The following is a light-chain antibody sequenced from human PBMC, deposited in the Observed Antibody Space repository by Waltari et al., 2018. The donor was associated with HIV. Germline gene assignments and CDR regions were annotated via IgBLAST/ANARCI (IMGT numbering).Light chain of an antibody. CDR1: STNVGAEG. Sequence: QTRQTQPPSASSDLGRPLTLPCFGSSTNVGAEGAAWLQQNRGHPPKLVSFRNNQRPSEISERFSASRSGNAAFLTISDVQSGDEADYLCAAWDTSLHVWVFGGGTELTVL. J-gene: IGLJ3*02. V-gene: IGLV10-54*04. CDR3: AAWDTSLHVWV. CDR2: RNN.